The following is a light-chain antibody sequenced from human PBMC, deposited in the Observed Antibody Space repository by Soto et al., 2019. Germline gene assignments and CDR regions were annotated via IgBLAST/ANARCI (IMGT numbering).Light chain of an antibody. CDR2: GNT. CDR1: GSNIGAGFD. CDR3: QSYDTGLSGPVV. Sequence: QAVVTQPPSLSGAPGQNIIISCTGGGSNIGAGFDVHWYQQLPGTAPKLLIYGNTNRPSGVPARVSGSKSGTSASLVITGLQAEDEADYYCQSYDTGLSGPVVFGGGTKLTVL. V-gene: IGLV1-40*01. J-gene: IGLJ2*01.